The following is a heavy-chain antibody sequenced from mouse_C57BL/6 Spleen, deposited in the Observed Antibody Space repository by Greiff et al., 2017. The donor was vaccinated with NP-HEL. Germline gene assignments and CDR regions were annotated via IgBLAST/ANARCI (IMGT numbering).Heavy chain of an antibody. D-gene: IGHD2-1*01. Sequence: VQGVESGAELARPGASVKMSCKASGYTFTSYTMHWVKQRPGQGLEWIGYINPSSGYTKYNQKFKDKATLTADKSSSTAYMQLSSLTSEDSAVYYCAREDGNYKFAYWGQGTLVTVSA. J-gene: IGHJ3*01. CDR1: GYTFTSYT. V-gene: IGHV1-4*01. CDR2: INPSSGYT. CDR3: AREDGNYKFAY.